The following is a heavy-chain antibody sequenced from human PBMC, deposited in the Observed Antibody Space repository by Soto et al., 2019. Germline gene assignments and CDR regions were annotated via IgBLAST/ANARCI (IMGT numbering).Heavy chain of an antibody. CDR3: ARDNSGYDSRWFDP. D-gene: IGHD5-12*01. CDR2: IYYSGST. Sequence: SETLSLTCTVSGGSISSGGYYWSWIRQHPGKGLEWIGYIYYSGSTYYNPSLKSRVTISVDTSKNQFSLKLSSVTAADTAVYYCARDNSGYDSRWFDPWGQGTLVTVSS. J-gene: IGHJ5*02. CDR1: GGSISSGGYY. V-gene: IGHV4-31*03.